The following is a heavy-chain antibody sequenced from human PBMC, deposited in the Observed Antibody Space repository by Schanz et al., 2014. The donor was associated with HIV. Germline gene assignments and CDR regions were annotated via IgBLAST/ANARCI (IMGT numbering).Heavy chain of an antibody. D-gene: IGHD6-6*01. Sequence: VQLVESGGGLVQPGRSLRLSCAASGFTFRSYGMHWVRQAPGKGLEWVAVIWYDGSNKYYADSVKGRFTISRDNSKNTLYLQMNSLRAEDTAVYFCANTEFPYSSSSDYYYGMDVWGQGTTVTVSS. CDR2: IWYDGSNK. CDR1: GFTFRSYG. CDR3: ANTEFPYSSSSDYYYGMDV. V-gene: IGHV3-33*06. J-gene: IGHJ6*02.